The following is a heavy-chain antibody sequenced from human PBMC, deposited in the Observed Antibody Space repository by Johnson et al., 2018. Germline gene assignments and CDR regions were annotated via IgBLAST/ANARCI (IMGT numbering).Heavy chain of an antibody. Sequence: QVQLVQSGAEVKKPGASVKVSCKASGYTFTSYYMHWVRQAPGQGLEWMGIIHPSGGSTSYAKKFQGRVTMTRDTSPSTVYMELGSLRSEDTSVYYCAHGGAFQHWGQGTLVTVSS. CDR1: GYTFTSYY. V-gene: IGHV1-46*01. CDR3: AHGGAFQH. CDR2: IHPSGGST. J-gene: IGHJ1*01.